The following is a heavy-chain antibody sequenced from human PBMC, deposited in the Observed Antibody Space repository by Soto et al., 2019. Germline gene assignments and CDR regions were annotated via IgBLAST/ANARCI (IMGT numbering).Heavy chain of an antibody. CDR2: IVGSGGST. CDR3: AEAPGTTAWFDP. D-gene: IGHD1-7*01. J-gene: IGHJ5*02. V-gene: IGHV3-23*01. CDR1: GFTFSSYA. Sequence: GGSPRLSCAASGFTFSSYAMSWVRQAPGKGLEWVSGIVGSGGSTYYADSVKGRFTMSRDNSKNTLYLQMNSLRAEDTAVYYCAEAPGTTAWFDPWGQGTLVTVSS.